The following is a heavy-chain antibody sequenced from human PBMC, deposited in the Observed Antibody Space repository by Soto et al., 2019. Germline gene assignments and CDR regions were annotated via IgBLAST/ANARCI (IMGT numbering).Heavy chain of an antibody. CDR2: ISVRNGAT. CDR1: GYNLDNYA. Sequence: ASVNVSCKVSGYNLDNYALNWVRQAPGQGLEWMGWISVRNGATNYAQKFQGRVTMTTNTSTSTAFMELRSLRFDDTAVYYCARGAATINFVCWGQGTPVTVSS. CDR3: ARGAATINFVC. V-gene: IGHV1-18*01. D-gene: IGHD6-25*01. J-gene: IGHJ4*02.